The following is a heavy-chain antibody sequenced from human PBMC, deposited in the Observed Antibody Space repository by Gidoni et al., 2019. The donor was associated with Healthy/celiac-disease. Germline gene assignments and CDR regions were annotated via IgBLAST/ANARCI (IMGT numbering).Heavy chain of an antibody. CDR2: ITKDGSEK. CDR1: GCTFSSYW. V-gene: IGHV3-7*01. Sequence: EVQLLESVGGLVQPGGALRLSCTAAGCTFSSYWMSWVRQAPVKGLEGVANITKDGSEKYYVEDRKGRFTISRDNAKNSLYLQMNSLRAEDTAVYYCARDSGSYRVIDYWGQGTLVTVSS. CDR3: ARDSGSYRVIDY. D-gene: IGHD1-26*01. J-gene: IGHJ4*02.